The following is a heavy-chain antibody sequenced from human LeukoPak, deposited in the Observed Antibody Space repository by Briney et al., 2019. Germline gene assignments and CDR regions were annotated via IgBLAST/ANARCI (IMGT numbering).Heavy chain of an antibody. V-gene: IGHV1-3*01. CDR3: ARSIDSSGYFGY. D-gene: IGHD3-22*01. J-gene: IGHJ4*02. CDR2: INAGNANT. CDR1: GYTFTSYA. Sequence: ASVKVSCKASGYTFTSYAMHWVRQAPGQRLEWMGWINAGNANTKYSQKFQGRVTITRDTSASTAYMELSSLRSEDTAVYYCARSIDSSGYFGYWGQGTLVTVSS.